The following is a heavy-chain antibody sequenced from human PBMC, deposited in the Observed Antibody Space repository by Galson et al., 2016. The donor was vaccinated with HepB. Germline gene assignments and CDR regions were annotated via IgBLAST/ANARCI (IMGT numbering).Heavy chain of an antibody. V-gene: IGHV3-30*03. Sequence: SLRLSCAASGFTPSRPGMHWVRQAPGKGLEWVAVISYDGKHKYYADSVRGRFTISRDNSKNTIDLQMNSLRPEDTAVYYCARDGGYAVYHLDHWGQGTLVAVSS. D-gene: IGHD3-16*01. CDR2: ISYDGKHK. CDR1: GFTPSRPG. J-gene: IGHJ4*02. CDR3: ARDGGYAVYHLDH.